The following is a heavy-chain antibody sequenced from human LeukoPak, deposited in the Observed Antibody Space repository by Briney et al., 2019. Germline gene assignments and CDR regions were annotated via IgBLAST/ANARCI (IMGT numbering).Heavy chain of an antibody. Sequence: PSETLSLTCSVSGGSISSYYWTWVRQAPGKGLEWVSAISGSGDSTYFADSVRGRFTISRDNSKNTLYLQMNSLRAEDTALYYCAKDPEYGRNFPEYFQHWGQGTLVTVSS. CDR3: AKDPEYGRNFPEYFQH. J-gene: IGHJ1*01. CDR1: GGSISSYY. V-gene: IGHV3-23*01. D-gene: IGHD4-23*01. CDR2: ISGSGDST.